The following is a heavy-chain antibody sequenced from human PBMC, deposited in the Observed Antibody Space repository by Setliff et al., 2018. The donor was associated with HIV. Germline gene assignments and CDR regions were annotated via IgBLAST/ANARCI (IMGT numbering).Heavy chain of an antibody. CDR1: GGSFSGYY. CDR3: ARLKSGSLGGYVDY. J-gene: IGHJ4*02. CDR2: INHSGST. D-gene: IGHD3-16*01. Sequence: SETLSLTCAVYGGSFSGYYWSWIRQPPGKGLEWIGEINHSGSTNYKPSLKSRVTISVDMSKNQVSLKLTSVTAADTAVYYCARLKSGSLGGYVDYWGQGTLVTVSS. V-gene: IGHV4-34*01.